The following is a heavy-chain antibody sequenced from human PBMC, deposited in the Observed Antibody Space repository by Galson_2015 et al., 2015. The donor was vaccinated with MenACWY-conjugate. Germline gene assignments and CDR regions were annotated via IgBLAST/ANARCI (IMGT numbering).Heavy chain of an antibody. V-gene: IGHV3-9*01. CDR1: GFTFDDYA. D-gene: IGHD1-26*01. CDR2: ISWNSGSI. Sequence: SLRLSCAASGFTFDDYAMHWVRQAPGKGLEWVSGISWNSGSIGYADSVKGRFTISRDNAKNSLYLQMNSLRAEDTALYYCAKDMASIVGATTADDYYYGMDVWGQGTTVTVSS. J-gene: IGHJ6*02. CDR3: AKDMASIVGATTADDYYYGMDV.